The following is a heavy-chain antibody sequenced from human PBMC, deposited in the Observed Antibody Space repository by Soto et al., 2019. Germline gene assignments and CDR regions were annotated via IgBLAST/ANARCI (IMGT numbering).Heavy chain of an antibody. J-gene: IGHJ6*03. CDR2: IYSGGST. CDR1: GFTVSSNY. D-gene: IGHD3-16*01. Sequence: EVQLVESGGCLVQPGGSLRLSCAASGFTVSSNYMNWFRQAPGKGLEWVSVIYSGGSTYYADSVKGRFTITRHNAKKTLYLQMSSRRAEDTAVYYCASAYIGIHRDHYYYYRHVRVKGTTVTVSS. V-gene: IGHV3-53*04. CDR3: ASAYIGIHRDHYYYYRHV.